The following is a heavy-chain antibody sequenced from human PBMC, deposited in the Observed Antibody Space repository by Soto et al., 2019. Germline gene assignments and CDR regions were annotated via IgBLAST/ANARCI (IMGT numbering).Heavy chain of an antibody. V-gene: IGHV3-7*01. D-gene: IGHD5-12*01. J-gene: IGHJ6*02. CDR2: IKQHGSEN. Sequence: EVQLVESGGGLVQPGGSLRLSCAASGFTFSDYWMSWVRQAPGKGLEWVANIKQHGSENYYVDSVKGRFTISRDNARNSLYLQRNSLRAEDTAVYYCARARRYSGYDYYYYYGMDVWGQGPRSPSP. CDR1: GFTFSDYW. CDR3: ARARRYSGYDYYYYYGMDV.